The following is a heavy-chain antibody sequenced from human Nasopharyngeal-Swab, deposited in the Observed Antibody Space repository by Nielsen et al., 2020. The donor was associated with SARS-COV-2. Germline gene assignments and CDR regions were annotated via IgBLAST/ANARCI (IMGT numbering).Heavy chain of an antibody. J-gene: IGHJ2*01. V-gene: IGHV4-39*07. CDR1: GGSISSSSYY. CDR2: IYYSGST. Sequence: SDTLSLTCTVSGGSISSSSYYWGWIRQPPGKGLEWIGSIYYSGSTYYNPSLKSRVTISLDTSKNQFSLKLSSVTAADTAVYYCAKTPIITMIVVVIEHWYFDLWGRGTLVTVSS. CDR3: AKTPIITMIVVVIEHWYFDL. D-gene: IGHD3-22*01.